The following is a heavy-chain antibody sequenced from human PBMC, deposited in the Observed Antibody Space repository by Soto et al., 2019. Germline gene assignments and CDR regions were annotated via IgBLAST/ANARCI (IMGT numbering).Heavy chain of an antibody. D-gene: IGHD2-15*01. V-gene: IGHV3-30-3*01. CDR2: ISYDGNIK. CDR3: ARAGYCSGGRCYSPYYYYYGMDV. J-gene: IGHJ6*02. Sequence: LRLSCGACAFSFSHYAMHWVRQAPGKGLECVAVISYDGNIKRYADSVKGRFTISRDNSENTLYLQMNSLSPEDTAVYYCARAGYCSGGRCYSPYYYYYGMDVWGQGTTVTVSS. CDR1: AFSFSHYA.